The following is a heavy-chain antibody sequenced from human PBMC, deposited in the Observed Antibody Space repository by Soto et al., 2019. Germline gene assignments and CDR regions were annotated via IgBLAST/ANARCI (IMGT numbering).Heavy chain of an antibody. D-gene: IGHD2-21*02. CDR2: IIPIFGTA. Sequence: QVQLVQSGAEVKKPGSSVKVSCKASGGTFSSYAISWVRQAPGQGIGRMGGIIPIFGTANYAQKFQGRVTITADEATSTAYMELGSLRSEDTAVYYCARDTLPDIVVVTVDHAFDIWGQGTMVTVSS. J-gene: IGHJ3*02. V-gene: IGHV1-69*01. CDR1: GGTFSSYA. CDR3: ARDTLPDIVVVTVDHAFDI.